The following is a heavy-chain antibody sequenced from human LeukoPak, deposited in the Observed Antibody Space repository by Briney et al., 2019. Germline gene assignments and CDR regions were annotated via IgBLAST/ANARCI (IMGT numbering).Heavy chain of an antibody. CDR3: ARESTPPRGAFDP. J-gene: IGHJ5*02. Sequence: GGSLSLSCAASGFTVRNNHMSWVRQAPGKGLEWVSVIDSRDNTYHADSVKGRFTISRHTSKNTLYLQMNSLRAEDTAVYYCARESTPPRGAFDPWGPGTLVTVSS. CDR1: GFTVRNNH. D-gene: IGHD5-24*01. CDR2: IDSRDNT. V-gene: IGHV3-53*04.